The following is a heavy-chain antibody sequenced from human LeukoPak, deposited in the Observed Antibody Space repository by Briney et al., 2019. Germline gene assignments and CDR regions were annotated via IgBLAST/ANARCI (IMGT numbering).Heavy chain of an antibody. CDR3: ARGLSGWYGGNWFDP. D-gene: IGHD6-19*01. Sequence: PSETLSLTCTVSGGSISSYYWSWIRQPPGKGLEWIGYIYYSGSTNYNPSLKSRVTISVDTSKNQFSLKLSSVTAADTAVYYCARGLSGWYGGNWFDPWGQGTLVTVSS. CDR2: IYYSGST. J-gene: IGHJ5*02. V-gene: IGHV4-59*12. CDR1: GGSISSYY.